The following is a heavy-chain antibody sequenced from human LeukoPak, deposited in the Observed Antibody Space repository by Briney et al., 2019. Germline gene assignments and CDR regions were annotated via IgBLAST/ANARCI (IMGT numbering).Heavy chain of an antibody. Sequence: QGGGSLRLSCAASGFTFTSYWMHWARQAPGKGLVWVSRINSDGTSTIYAQSVKGRFTISRDNAKNMLYLEMNSLRVDDTSVYYCVRGAPFDYWGQGALLSASS. CDR3: VRGAPFDY. J-gene: IGHJ4*02. CDR2: INSDGTST. V-gene: IGHV3-74*01. D-gene: IGHD1-26*01. CDR1: GFTFTSYW.